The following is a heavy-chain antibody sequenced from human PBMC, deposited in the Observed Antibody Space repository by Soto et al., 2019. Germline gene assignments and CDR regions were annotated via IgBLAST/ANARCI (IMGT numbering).Heavy chain of an antibody. CDR1: GGSFSGNY. CDR2: FSDSGST. Sequence: ETLSLTCAVYGGSFSGNYWSWIRQPPGKGLEWIGEFSDSGSTNYNPSLKSRVTISEDMSKSQFSLTLSSVTAADTAVYYCARGNFYYGMDVWGQGTTVTVSS. V-gene: IGHV4-34*01. J-gene: IGHJ6*02. CDR3: ARGNFYYGMDV.